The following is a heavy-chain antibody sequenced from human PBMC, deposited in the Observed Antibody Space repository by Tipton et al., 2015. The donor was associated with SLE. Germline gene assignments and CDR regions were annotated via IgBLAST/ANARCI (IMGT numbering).Heavy chain of an antibody. CDR2: VYQSGIT. D-gene: IGHD6-19*01. V-gene: IGHV4-39*07. CDR1: GASIRSGTYN. J-gene: IGHJ4*02. Sequence: TLSLTCSVSGASIRSGTYNWAWIRQSPGKGLEWIGTVYQSGITFTSPSLRSRVTMSLDTSKNQFSLKVTSVTAADTAVYYCASGYSSGSFDYWGQGTLVIVSS. CDR3: ASGYSSGSFDY.